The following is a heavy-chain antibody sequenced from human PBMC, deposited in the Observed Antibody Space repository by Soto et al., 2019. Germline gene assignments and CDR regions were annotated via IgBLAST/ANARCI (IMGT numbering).Heavy chain of an antibody. CDR2: IYPGDSDT. V-gene: IGHV5-51*01. CDR1: GYSFTSYW. Sequence: GESLKISCKGSGYSFTSYWIGWVRQMPGKGLEWMGIIYPGDSDTRYSPSFQGQVTISADKSISTAYLQWSSLKASDTAMYYCARHTSHRSSRVYYGMAVRGQGTTVSVSS. J-gene: IGHJ6*02. CDR3: ARHTSHRSSRVYYGMAV. D-gene: IGHD6-13*01.